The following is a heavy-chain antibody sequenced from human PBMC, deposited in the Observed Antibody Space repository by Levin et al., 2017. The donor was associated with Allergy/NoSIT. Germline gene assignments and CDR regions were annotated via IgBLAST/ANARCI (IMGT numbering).Heavy chain of an antibody. CDR1: GFTFSTFA. Sequence: LSLTCAASGFTFSTFAFHWVRQAPGKGLEWVALISFDENKKFYADSVRGRFTVSRDNSKNTLYLQMNSLRPEDTAVYYCARGSSKGLLLNFDYWGQGTLVTVSS. CDR2: ISFDENKK. D-gene: IGHD3-10*01. CDR3: ARGSSKGLLLNFDY. J-gene: IGHJ4*02. V-gene: IGHV3-30-3*01.